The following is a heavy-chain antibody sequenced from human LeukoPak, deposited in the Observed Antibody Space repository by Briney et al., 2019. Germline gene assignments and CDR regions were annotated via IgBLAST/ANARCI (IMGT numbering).Heavy chain of an antibody. CDR2: ISGSGGST. CDR1: GFTFSGYA. V-gene: IGHV3-23*01. CDR3: AKDTSRSGYYYGMDA. J-gene: IGHJ6*02. Sequence: GGSLRLSCAASGFTFSGYAMSWVRQAPGKGLEWVSAISGSGGSTYYADSVKGRFTISRDNAKNSLYLQMDTLRVEDTALYYCAKDTSRSGYYYGMDAWGQGTTVIVS. D-gene: IGHD3-10*01.